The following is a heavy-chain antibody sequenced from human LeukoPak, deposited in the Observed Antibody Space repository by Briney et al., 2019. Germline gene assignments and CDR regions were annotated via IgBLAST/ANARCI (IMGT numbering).Heavy chain of an antibody. CDR2: IYSRST. CDR3: ARDTTVASGMQY. V-gene: IGHV4-59*01. CDR1: GGSISTFS. D-gene: IGHD6-19*01. J-gene: IGHJ4*02. Sequence: KPSETLSLTCTVSGGSISTFSWTWIRQFPGKGLEWIGSIYSRSTNYNPSLKSRVATSVHTSKNQFSLRLNSVTTADTAVYYCARDTTVASGMQYWGQGTLVTVSS.